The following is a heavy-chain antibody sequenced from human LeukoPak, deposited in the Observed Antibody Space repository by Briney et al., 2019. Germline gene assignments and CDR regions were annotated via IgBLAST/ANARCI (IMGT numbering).Heavy chain of an antibody. CDR2: INHSGST. J-gene: IGHJ4*02. Sequence: SETLSLTCAVYGGSFSGYYWSWIRQPPGKGLEWIGEINHSGSTNYNPSFKSRVPISVDTSKNQFSLKLSSVTAADTAVYYCAREVVRGVLYYFDYWGQGTLVTVSS. CDR1: GGSFSGYY. D-gene: IGHD3-10*01. V-gene: IGHV4-34*01. CDR3: AREVVRGVLYYFDY.